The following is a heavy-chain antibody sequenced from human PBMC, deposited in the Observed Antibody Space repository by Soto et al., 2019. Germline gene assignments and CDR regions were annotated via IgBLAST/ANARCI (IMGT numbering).Heavy chain of an antibody. Sequence: PGGSLRLSCAASGFTFSSYAMSWVRQAPGKGLEWVSAISGSGGSTYYADSVKGRFTISRDNSKNTLYLQMNSLRAEDTAVYYCAKGGYDFWSGYFPYYYYMDVWGKGTTVTVSS. D-gene: IGHD3-3*01. J-gene: IGHJ6*03. CDR2: ISGSGGST. CDR1: GFTFSSYA. CDR3: AKGGYDFWSGYFPYYYYMDV. V-gene: IGHV3-23*01.